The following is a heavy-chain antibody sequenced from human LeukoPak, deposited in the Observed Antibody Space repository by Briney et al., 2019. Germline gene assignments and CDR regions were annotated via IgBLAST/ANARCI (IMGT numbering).Heavy chain of an antibody. CDR2: IIPIFGTA. V-gene: IGHV1-69*05. CDR1: GGTSSSYA. D-gene: IGHD3-22*01. CDR3: ARGENYDSSGSSD. Sequence: SVKVSCKASGGTSSSYAISCVRQAPGQGLEWMGRIIPIFGTANYAQKFQGRVTLTTDESTSTAHMELSSLRAEDTAVYYCARGENYDSSGSSDWGQGTLVTVSS. J-gene: IGHJ4*02.